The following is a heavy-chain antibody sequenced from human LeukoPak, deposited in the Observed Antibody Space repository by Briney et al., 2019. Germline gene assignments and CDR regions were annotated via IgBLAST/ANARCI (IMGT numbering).Heavy chain of an antibody. Sequence: GGSLRLSCAASGFTVSSNYMSWVRQAPGKGLEWVSAISGSGGSTYYADSVKGRFTISRDNSKNTLYLQMNSLRAEDTAVYYCAKGFPGIAVAGTGGDYWGQGTLVTVSS. CDR3: AKGFPGIAVAGTGGDY. J-gene: IGHJ4*02. CDR1: GFTVSSNY. V-gene: IGHV3-23*01. CDR2: ISGSGGST. D-gene: IGHD6-19*01.